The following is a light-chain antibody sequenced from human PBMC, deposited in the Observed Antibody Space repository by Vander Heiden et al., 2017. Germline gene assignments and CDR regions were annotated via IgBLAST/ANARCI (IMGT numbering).Light chain of an antibody. CDR3: ATWDDSLNDWV. V-gene: IGLV1-44*01. CDR1: RSDIGGMP. CDR2: RDD. Sequence: QSVLTQPPSPPGTPGQRVTIPCSGSRSDIGGMPVDWYQQYPGTAPKLLIYRDDQRPSGVPGRFSGSKSGSSASLAISGLQSEDEAEYYCATWDDSLNDWVFGGGTKLTVL. J-gene: IGLJ3*02.